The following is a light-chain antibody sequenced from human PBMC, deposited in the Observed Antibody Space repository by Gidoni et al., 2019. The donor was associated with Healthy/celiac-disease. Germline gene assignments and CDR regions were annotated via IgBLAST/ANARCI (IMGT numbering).Light chain of an antibody. CDR1: QSLLHSNGYDY. CDR2: LGS. V-gene: IGKV2-28*01. CDR3: MQALQTPVT. J-gene: IGKJ4*01. Sequence: DIVMTQSPLSLPVTPGEPASISCRSSQSLLHSNGYDYLDWYLQKPGQSPQLLIYLGSHRASGAPDRFSGSGSGTDFTLKISRVEAEDVGVYYCMQALQTPVTFXGXTKVEIK.